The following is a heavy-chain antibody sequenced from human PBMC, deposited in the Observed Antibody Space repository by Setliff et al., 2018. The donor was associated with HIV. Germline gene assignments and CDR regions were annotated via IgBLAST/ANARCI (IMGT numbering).Heavy chain of an antibody. CDR2: IYYSGST. J-gene: IGHJ6*03. V-gene: IGHV4-39*07. Sequence: SETLSLTCTVSGGSISSSSYYWGWIRQPPGKGLEWIGSIYYSGSTYYNPSLKSRITMSVDTSKNQFSLKLNSVTAADTAVYYCAREGWSDHYYYYMDVWDKGTTVTVSS. D-gene: IGHD2-15*01. CDR3: AREGWSDHYYYYMDV. CDR1: GGSISSSSYY.